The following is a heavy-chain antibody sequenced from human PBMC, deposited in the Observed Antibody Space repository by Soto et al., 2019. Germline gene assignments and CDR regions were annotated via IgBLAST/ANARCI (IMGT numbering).Heavy chain of an antibody. CDR3: VRDSIAAAGFDS. CDR1: GGPFSSYT. J-gene: IGHJ4*02. D-gene: IGHD6-13*01. V-gene: IGHV1-69*12. Sequence: QVHLVQSGAEVKMPGSSVKVSCKVSGGPFSSYTISWVRQVPGQGLEWMGEIIPLFGRTNYVQGFQGRVTISAAESTNTAYMQLSSLRSEDTAVYYCVRDSIAAAGFDSWGQGTLVTVS. CDR2: IIPLFGRT.